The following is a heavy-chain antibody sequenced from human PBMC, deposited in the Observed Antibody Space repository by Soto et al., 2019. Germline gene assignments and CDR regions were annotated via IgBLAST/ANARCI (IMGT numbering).Heavy chain of an antibody. CDR3: AREYSSSWFLFDY. CDR2: INAGNGNT. CDR1: GFTFTCYA. Sequence: GAPVEVSFKASGFTFTCYALQWGRQAPGQRLEWMGWINAGNGNTKYSQKFQGRVTITRDTSASTAYMELSSLRSEDTAVYYCAREYSSSWFLFDYWGQGTLVTVSS. D-gene: IGHD6-13*01. V-gene: IGHV1-3*01. J-gene: IGHJ4*02.